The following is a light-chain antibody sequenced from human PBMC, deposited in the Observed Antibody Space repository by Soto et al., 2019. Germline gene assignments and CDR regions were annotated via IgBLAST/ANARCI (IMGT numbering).Light chain of an antibody. Sequence: DIQMTQSPSTLSASVGDRVTITCRASQSISSWLAWYQQKPGKAPKLLIYDASSLESGFPSRFSGSGSGTEFTLTVRRLQPDDFATYYCQQYNSYSTFGPGTKVDIK. J-gene: IGKJ3*01. CDR1: QSISSW. CDR2: DAS. CDR3: QQYNSYST. V-gene: IGKV1-5*01.